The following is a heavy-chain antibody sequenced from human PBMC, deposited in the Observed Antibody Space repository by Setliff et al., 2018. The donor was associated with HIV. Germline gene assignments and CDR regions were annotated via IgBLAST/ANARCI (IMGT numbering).Heavy chain of an antibody. J-gene: IGHJ6*03. V-gene: IGHV4-59*12. CDR1: GGSISSYY. CDR3: ARARGLLPYYYLDV. Sequence: SETLSLTCTVSGGSISSYYWNWIRQPPGKGLEWIGYIYYSGVTNYNPSLKSRVTISLDTSKNQFSLKLSSVTAADTAVYYCARARGLLPYYYLDVWGKGTTVTVSS. D-gene: IGHD3-10*01. CDR2: IYYSGVT.